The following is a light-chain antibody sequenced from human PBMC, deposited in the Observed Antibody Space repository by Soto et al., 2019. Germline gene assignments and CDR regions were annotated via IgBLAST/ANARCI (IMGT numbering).Light chain of an antibody. CDR3: QQYGSSPLT. CDR2: GAS. V-gene: IGKV3-20*01. CDR1: QSLSSTY. J-gene: IGKJ1*01. Sequence: EIVLTQSPGTLSLSPGERATLSCRASQSLSSTYLAWYQQKPGQAPRLLIYGASNRATGIPDRFSGSGSGADFTLTINRLEPEDFAVYYCQQYGSSPLTFGQGTKVEIK.